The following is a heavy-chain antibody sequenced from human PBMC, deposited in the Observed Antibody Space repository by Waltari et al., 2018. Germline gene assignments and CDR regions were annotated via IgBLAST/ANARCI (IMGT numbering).Heavy chain of an antibody. J-gene: IGHJ6*03. D-gene: IGHD6-13*01. V-gene: IGHV4-39*07. CDR3: ARGGGVRYSSSWLQYNYYYYYYMDV. Sequence: QLQLQESGPGLVKPSETLSLTCTVSGGSISSSSYYWGWIRQPPGKGLEWIGSIYYSGSTYYNPSLKSRVTISVDTSKNQFSRKLSSVTAADTAVYYCARGGGVRYSSSWLQYNYYYYYYMDVWGKGTTVTISS. CDR1: GGSISSSSYY. CDR2: IYYSGST.